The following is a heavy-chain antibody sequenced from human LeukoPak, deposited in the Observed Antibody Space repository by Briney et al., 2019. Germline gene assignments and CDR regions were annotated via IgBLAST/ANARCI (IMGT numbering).Heavy chain of an antibody. CDR2: INHSGST. Sequence: PSETLSLTCAVYGGSFSGYYWSWIRQPPGKGLEWIGEINHSGSTYYNPSLKSRVTISVDTSKNQFSLKLSSVTAADTAVYYCARGVNYYFDYWGQGTLVTVSS. V-gene: IGHV4-34*01. CDR3: ARGVNYYFDY. D-gene: IGHD1-20*01. J-gene: IGHJ4*02. CDR1: GGSFSGYY.